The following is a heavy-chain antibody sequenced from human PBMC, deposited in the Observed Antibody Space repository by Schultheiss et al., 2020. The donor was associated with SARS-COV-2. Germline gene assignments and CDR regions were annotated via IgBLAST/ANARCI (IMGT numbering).Heavy chain of an antibody. D-gene: IGHD3-3*01. V-gene: IGHV1-69*01. CDR1: GGTFSSYA. CDR3: ARDRYDFWSGYVSYWYFDL. CDR2: IIPIFGTA. J-gene: IGHJ2*01. Sequence: GGSLRLSCKASGGTFSSYAISWVRQAPGQGLEWMGGIIPIFGTANYAQKFQGRVTITADESTSTAYMELSSLRSEDTAVYYCARDRYDFWSGYVSYWYFDLWGQGTLVTVSS.